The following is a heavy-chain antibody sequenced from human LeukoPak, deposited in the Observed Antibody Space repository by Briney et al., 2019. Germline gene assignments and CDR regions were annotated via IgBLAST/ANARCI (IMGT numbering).Heavy chain of an antibody. CDR3: ARVDPRDYYYYYYMEV. Sequence: SETLSLTCTVSGGSISSSSYYWGWIRQPPGKGPEWIGYIYYSGSTNYNPSLKSRVTISVDTSKNQFSLKLSSVTAADTAVYYCARVDPRDYYYYYYMEVWGKGTTVTVSS. V-gene: IGHV4-61*05. CDR2: IYYSGST. CDR1: GGSISSSSYY. J-gene: IGHJ6*03.